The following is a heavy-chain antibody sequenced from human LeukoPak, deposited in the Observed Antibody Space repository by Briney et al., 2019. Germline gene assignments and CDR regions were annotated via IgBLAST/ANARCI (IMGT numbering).Heavy chain of an antibody. CDR2: ISYDGSDK. CDR3: AKEVGTFTLDY. V-gene: IGHV3-30*18. Sequence: GRSLRLSCAASGFSFSTYGMHWVRQAPGKGLEWVTVISYDGSDKYYADSVKGRFTISRDNSRNTLYLQMNSLRVEDTAVYYCAKEVGTFTLDYWGQGTLVTVSS. J-gene: IGHJ4*02. D-gene: IGHD1-26*01. CDR1: GFSFSTYG.